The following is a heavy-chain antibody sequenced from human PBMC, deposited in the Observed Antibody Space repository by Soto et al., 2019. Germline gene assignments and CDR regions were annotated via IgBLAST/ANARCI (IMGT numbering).Heavy chain of an antibody. J-gene: IGHJ5*02. V-gene: IGHV1-3*01. CDR2: INAGNGNT. CDR1: GYTFTSYA. D-gene: IGHD3-10*01. CDR3: ARGGYYYGSGSYYLGHNWFDP. Sequence: ASVKVSCKASGYTFTSYAMHWVRQAPGQRLEWMGWINAGNGNTKYSQKFQGRVTITRDTSASTAYMELSSLRSEDTAVYYCARGGYYYGSGSYYLGHNWFDPWGQGTLVTVSS.